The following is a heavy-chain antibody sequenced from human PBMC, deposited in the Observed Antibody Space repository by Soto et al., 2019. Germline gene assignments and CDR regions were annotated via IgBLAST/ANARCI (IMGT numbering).Heavy chain of an antibody. CDR2: IIPIFGTA. D-gene: IGHD3-3*01. J-gene: IGHJ6*02. Sequence: QVQLVQSGAEVKKPGSSVKVSCKASGGTFSSYAISWVRQAPGQGLEWMGGIIPIFGTANYAQKFQGRVTITADESTSTAYMELSSLRSEDTAVYYCARDEREWGIFGPNYYYCMDVWGQGTTVTVSS. CDR3: ARDEREWGIFGPNYYYCMDV. CDR1: GGTFSSYA. V-gene: IGHV1-69*01.